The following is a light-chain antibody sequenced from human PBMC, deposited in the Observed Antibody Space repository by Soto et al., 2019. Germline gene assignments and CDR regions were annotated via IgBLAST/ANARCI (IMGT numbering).Light chain of an antibody. Sequence: ILMTQSPVALSVSPGERATLSCRASQSVRSKLAWYQQKPGQAPRRLIYDASTRATDVPARFSGSGAGTEFTLTISTLQSEDFAVYYCQQYNNWPPWTFGQGTKVDIK. V-gene: IGKV3-15*01. CDR2: DAS. CDR3: QQYNNWPPWT. J-gene: IGKJ1*01. CDR1: QSVRSK.